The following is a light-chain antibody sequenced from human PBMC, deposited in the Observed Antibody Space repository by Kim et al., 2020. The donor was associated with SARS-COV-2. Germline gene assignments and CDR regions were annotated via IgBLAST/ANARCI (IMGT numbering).Light chain of an antibody. CDR3: QQSNSTPLT. CDR2: AAS. CDR1: QSIITN. J-gene: IGKJ4*01. V-gene: IGKV1-39*01. Sequence: ASVGDRVTITCRASQSIITNLNWYQQKSGKAPKLLIYAASSLQGGVPSRFSGSGSGTDFTLTISSLQPEDSATYYCQQSNSTPLTFGGGTKVDIK.